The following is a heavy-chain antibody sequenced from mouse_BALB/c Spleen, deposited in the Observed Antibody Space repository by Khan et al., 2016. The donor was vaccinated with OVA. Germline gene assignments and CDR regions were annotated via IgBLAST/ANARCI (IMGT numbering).Heavy chain of an antibody. CDR2: IWSDGST. CDR3: ASQPYYHYNIMDY. Sequence: QVQLKESGPGLVAPSQSLSITCTISGFSLTNYGVHWVRQPPGKGLEWLVVIWSDGSTTYNSALKSRLTITKDNSKSQVFLKMNSLQSEDTAVYFCASQPYYHYNIMDYWGQGTSVTVSS. CDR1: GFSLTNYG. D-gene: IGHD2-10*01. V-gene: IGHV2-6-1*01. J-gene: IGHJ4*01.